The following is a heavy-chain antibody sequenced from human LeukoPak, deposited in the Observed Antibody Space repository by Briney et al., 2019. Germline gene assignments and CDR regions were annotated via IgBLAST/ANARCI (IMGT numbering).Heavy chain of an antibody. CDR3: AKGPRGSYDY. V-gene: IGHV3-23*01. D-gene: IGHD1-26*01. CDR1: GFTFNNYA. Sequence: GGSLRLSCAASGFTFNNYAMTWVRQAPEKGLEWVSSIIDSGISTYYADSAKGRFTISRDNSKNTLYLQMNSLRAEDTAVYYCAKGPRGSYDYRGQGTPVTGPS. J-gene: IGHJ4*02. CDR2: IIDSGIST.